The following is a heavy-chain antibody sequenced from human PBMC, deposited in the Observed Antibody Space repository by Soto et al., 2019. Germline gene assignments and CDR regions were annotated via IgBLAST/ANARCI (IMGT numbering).Heavy chain of an antibody. D-gene: IGHD1-26*01. CDR1: GFTFSIYW. V-gene: IGHV3-74*01. CDR3: TRVGGSVSGMDV. Sequence: EVQLVESGGGLVQPGGSLRLSCAASGFTFSIYWMHWVRQAPGKGPVWVSRIDNAGSSARYADSVKGRFTISRDNAKKTVYLQKNSLRGEDTAVYYCTRVGGSVSGMDVWGQGTTVTVSS. CDR2: IDNAGSSA. J-gene: IGHJ6*02.